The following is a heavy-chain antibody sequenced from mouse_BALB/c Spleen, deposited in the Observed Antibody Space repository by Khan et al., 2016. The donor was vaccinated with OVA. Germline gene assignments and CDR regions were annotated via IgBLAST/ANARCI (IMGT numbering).Heavy chain of an antibody. J-gene: IGHJ3*01. CDR1: GYSFTSYY. CDR3: TRHGYVAWFTY. CDR2: IDPFSGVT. V-gene: IGHV1S135*01. D-gene: IGHD2-2*01. Sequence: VQLQQSGPELMKPGASVKISCKASGYSFTSYYIHWLMQSHGKSLEWIGYIDPFSGVTTYNQKFKGKATLTVDKSSSPAYIHLSNLTSEDSAVYYCTRHGYVAWFTYWGQGTLVTVSA.